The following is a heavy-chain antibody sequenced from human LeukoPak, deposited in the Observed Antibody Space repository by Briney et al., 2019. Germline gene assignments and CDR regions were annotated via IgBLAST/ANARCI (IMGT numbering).Heavy chain of an antibody. CDR3: ARLPAYCSTTSCSFDS. CDR2: IYYSGST. V-gene: IGHV4-39*01. Sequence: SETLSLTCTVSSGSISSSSYYWGWIRQPPGKGLEWIGNIYYSGSTYYNPSLKSRVTISVDTSKNQFSLKLTSVTAADTAVYYCARLPAYCSTTSCSFDSWGRGTLVAVSS. CDR1: SGSISSSSYY. D-gene: IGHD2-2*01. J-gene: IGHJ4*02.